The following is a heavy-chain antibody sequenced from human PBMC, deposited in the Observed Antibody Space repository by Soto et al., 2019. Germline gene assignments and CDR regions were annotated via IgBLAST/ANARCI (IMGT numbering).Heavy chain of an antibody. CDR2: IIPIFGTA. D-gene: IGHD6-19*01. CDR1: GGTFSSYA. Sequence: QVQLVPSGAEVTKPGSSVKVSCKASGGTFSSYAISWVRQAPGQGLEWMGGIIPIFGTANYAQKFQGRATITADESTSTAYMERSSLRSEDTAVYYCARVTSSGWYDNWFDPWGQGTLVTVSS. CDR3: ARVTSSGWYDNWFDP. V-gene: IGHV1-69*01. J-gene: IGHJ5*02.